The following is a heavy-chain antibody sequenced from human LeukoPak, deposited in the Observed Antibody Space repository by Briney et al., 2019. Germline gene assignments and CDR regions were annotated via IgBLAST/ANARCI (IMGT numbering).Heavy chain of an antibody. CDR2: ISGSGDST. D-gene: IGHD1-26*01. J-gene: IGHJ2*01. CDR1: GGAITNYY. CDR3: AKGLGLSYWYLDL. Sequence: ETLSLTCGVSGGAITNYYWNWVRQAPGKGLEWVSAISGSGDSTYYGDSVKGRFTISRDNSKNTLYLQMDSLRAEDTAVYYCAKGLGLSYWYLDLWGRGTLVTVSS. V-gene: IGHV3-23*01.